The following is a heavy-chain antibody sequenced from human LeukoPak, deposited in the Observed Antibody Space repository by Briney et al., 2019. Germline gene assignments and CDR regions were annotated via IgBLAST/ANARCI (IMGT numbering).Heavy chain of an antibody. D-gene: IGHD5-12*01. J-gene: IGHJ4*02. Sequence: GGSLRLSCAASGFTLSSYHMSWVRQAPGKGLEWVSSISSSSLYIYYSDSVKGRFTISRDNAKNSLYLQMNSLRAEDTAVYYCARATRGGYDGYFDYWGQGTLVTVSS. CDR2: ISSSSLYI. CDR3: ARATRGGYDGYFDY. CDR1: GFTLSSYH. V-gene: IGHV3-21*01.